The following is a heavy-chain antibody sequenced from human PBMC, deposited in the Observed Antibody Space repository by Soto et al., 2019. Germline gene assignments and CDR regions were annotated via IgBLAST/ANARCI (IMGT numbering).Heavy chain of an antibody. CDR1: GYTITELS. V-gene: IGHV1-24*01. J-gene: IGHJ5*02. Sequence: ASAKLFCKVSGYTITELSMNSVQQAPGKGLEWMGGFDPEDGETIYAQKFQGRVTMTRDTSTSTVYMELSSLRSEDTAVYYCARDGDSGYDFDPWGQGTLVTVSS. D-gene: IGHD3-22*01. CDR2: FDPEDGET. CDR3: ARDGDSGYDFDP.